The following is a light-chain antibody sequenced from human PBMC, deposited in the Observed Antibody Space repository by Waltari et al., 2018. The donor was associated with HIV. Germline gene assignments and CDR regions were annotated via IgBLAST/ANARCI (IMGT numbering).Light chain of an antibody. CDR3: VSWDSSLRGVL. CDR2: DNN. Sequence: QSVLTQPPSLSAAPGQKVSITCSGSSSNIGVNYVSWYQQFPRTASKLLIYDNNERPSGIPDRFSGSKSGTSATLDITGLRTGDEADYYCVSWDSSLRGVLFGGGTKLTVL. V-gene: IGLV1-51*01. CDR1: SSNIGVNY. J-gene: IGLJ2*01.